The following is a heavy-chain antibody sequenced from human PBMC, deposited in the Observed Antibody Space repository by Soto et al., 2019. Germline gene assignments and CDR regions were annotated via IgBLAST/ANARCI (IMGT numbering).Heavy chain of an antibody. V-gene: IGHV4-39*01. CDR1: GGSISSSSYY. CDR3: ARRTDYDYMDV. CDR2: IYYSGST. Sequence: SETLSLTCTVSGGSISSSSYYWGWIRQPPGKGLEWIGSIYYSGSTYYNPSLKSRVTISVDTSKNQFSLKLSSVTAADTAVYYCARRTDYDYMDVWGKGTTVTVSS. J-gene: IGHJ6*04. D-gene: IGHD3-3*01.